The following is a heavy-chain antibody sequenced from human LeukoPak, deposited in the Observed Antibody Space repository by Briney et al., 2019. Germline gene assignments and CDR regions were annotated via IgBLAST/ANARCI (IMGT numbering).Heavy chain of an antibody. CDR3: TREKSYGYIRADS. J-gene: IGHJ4*02. CDR1: GGSISSSSCY. D-gene: IGHD3-16*01. Sequence: SETLSLTCTVSGGSISSSSCYWGWIRQPPGKGLEWIGSIYYSGSTYYNPSLESRVTISIDTSKNQLSLRLSSVTAADTAVYYCTREKSYGYIRADSWGQGTLVAVSS. CDR2: IYYSGST. V-gene: IGHV4-39*07.